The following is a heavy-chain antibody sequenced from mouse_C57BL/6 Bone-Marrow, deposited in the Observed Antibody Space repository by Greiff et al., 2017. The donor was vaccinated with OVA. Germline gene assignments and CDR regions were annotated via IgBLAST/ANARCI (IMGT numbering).Heavy chain of an antibody. Sequence: EVQLQQSGPELVKPGASVKIPCKASGYTFTDYNMDWVKQSHGKSLEWIGAINPNNGGTIYNQKFKGTATLTVDKSSSTAYMELRSLTSEDTAVYYCARSGYYYGSSSPFDYWGQGTTLTVSS. D-gene: IGHD1-1*01. CDR3: ARSGYYYGSSSPFDY. J-gene: IGHJ2*01. CDR1: GYTFTDYN. V-gene: IGHV1-18*01. CDR2: INPNNGGT.